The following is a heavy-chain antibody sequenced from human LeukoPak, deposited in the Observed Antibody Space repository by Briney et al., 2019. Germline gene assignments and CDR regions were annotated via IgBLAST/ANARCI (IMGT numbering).Heavy chain of an antibody. CDR2: IIPIFGTA. J-gene: IGHJ4*02. CDR1: RGTFSSYA. CDR3: ARTPEWYSSGWGPFDY. V-gene: IGHV1-69*05. Sequence: SVTVSCKPSRGTFSSYAISWVRQAPGQGLEWMGGIIPIFGTANYAQKFQGRVTITTDESTSTAYMELSSLRSEDTAVYYCARTPEWYSSGWGPFDYWGQGTLVTVSS. D-gene: IGHD6-19*01.